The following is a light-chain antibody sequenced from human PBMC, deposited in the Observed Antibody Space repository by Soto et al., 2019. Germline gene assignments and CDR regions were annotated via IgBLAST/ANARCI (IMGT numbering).Light chain of an antibody. J-gene: IGLJ1*01. Sequence: ALTQPASVSGSPGQSITISCTGTSSDVGGYNYVSWYQQHPGKAPKLMIYDVSNRPSGVPNRFSGSKSGNTASLTISGLQAEDEAEYYCSSYTSSSTLVYVFGTGTKLTVL. CDR2: DVS. CDR3: SSYTSSSTLVYV. CDR1: SSDVGGYNY. V-gene: IGLV2-14*03.